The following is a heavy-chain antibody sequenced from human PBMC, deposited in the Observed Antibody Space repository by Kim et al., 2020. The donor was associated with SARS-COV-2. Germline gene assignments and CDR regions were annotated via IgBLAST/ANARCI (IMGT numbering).Heavy chain of an antibody. V-gene: IGHV4-39*01. CDR3: ARQLLTVVDY. J-gene: IGHJ4*02. CDR2: IYYSGST. CDR1: GGSISSSSYY. D-gene: IGHD4-4*01. Sequence: SETLSLTCTVSGGSISSSSYYWGWIRQPPGKGLEWIGSIYYSGSTYYNPSLKSRVTISVDTSKNQFSLKLSSVTAADTAVYYCARQLLTVVDYWGQGTLVTVSS.